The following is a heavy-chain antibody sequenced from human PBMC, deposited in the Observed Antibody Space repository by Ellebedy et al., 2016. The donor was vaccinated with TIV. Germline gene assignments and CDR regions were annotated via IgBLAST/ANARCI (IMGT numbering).Heavy chain of an antibody. CDR2: ISHDGSNK. D-gene: IGHD6-13*01. CDR3: TRGSSSRGHFDS. Sequence: GGSLRLXXAASGFTFSYYSMHWVRQAPGKGLEWVAVISHDGSNKYHAESVKGRFAISRDDSKNTLYLQMNTLRTEDTAVYFCTRGSSSRGHFDSWGQGTLVTVSS. V-gene: IGHV3-30*09. CDR1: GFTFSYYS. J-gene: IGHJ4*02.